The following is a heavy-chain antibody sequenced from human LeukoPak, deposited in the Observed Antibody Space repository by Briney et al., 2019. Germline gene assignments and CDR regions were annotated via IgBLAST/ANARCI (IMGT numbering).Heavy chain of an antibody. J-gene: IGHJ4*02. CDR3: ARGVIDCSSTSCYDHFDY. V-gene: IGHV4-59*01. CDR2: IYYSGST. CDR1: GGSISSYY. D-gene: IGHD2-2*01. Sequence: SETLSLTCTVSGGSISSYYWSWIRQPPGKGLEWIGYIYYSGSTNYNPSLKSRGTISVDTSKNQFSLKLSSVTAADTAVYYCARGVIDCSSTSCYDHFDYWGQGTLVTVSS.